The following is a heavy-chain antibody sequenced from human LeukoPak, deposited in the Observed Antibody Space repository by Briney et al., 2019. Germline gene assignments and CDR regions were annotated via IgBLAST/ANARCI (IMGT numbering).Heavy chain of an antibody. CDR1: GYSFTSYW. J-gene: IGHJ4*02. Sequence: GGSLKISCKGSGYSFTSYWISWVRQMPGKGLEWRGRIDPSDSYTNYSPSFQGHVTISADKSISTAYLQWSSLKASDTAMYYCARIASYSSSHEFDYWGQGTLVTVSS. CDR3: ARIASYSSSHEFDY. V-gene: IGHV5-10-1*01. CDR2: IDPSDSYT. D-gene: IGHD6-6*01.